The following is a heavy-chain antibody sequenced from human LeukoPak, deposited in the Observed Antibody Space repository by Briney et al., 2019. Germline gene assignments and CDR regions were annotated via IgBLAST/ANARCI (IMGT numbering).Heavy chain of an antibody. J-gene: IGHJ4*02. Sequence: GGSLRLSCAASGFTFSTYAMTWVRQAPGKGLEWVSAVHRSSTDTYYADSVKGRFTISRDNSKNTLYLQMNSLRAEDTAIYYCAKTSRRDSAYDSPFDYWGQGTLVTVSS. CDR2: VHRSSTDT. CDR1: GFTFSTYA. D-gene: IGHD5-12*01. CDR3: AKTSRRDSAYDSPFDY. V-gene: IGHV3-23*01.